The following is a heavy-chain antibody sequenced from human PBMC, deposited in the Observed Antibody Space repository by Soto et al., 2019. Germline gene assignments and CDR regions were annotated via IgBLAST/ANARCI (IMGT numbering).Heavy chain of an antibody. D-gene: IGHD4-17*01. Sequence: SETLSLTCAVSGGSISSSNWWGWVRQPPGKGLEWIGEIRHSGSTNYNPSLKSRVSISMDKSNNHFSLILTSVTAADTAVYYCARDIWGDYDHWLDHWGQGIPVTVSS. V-gene: IGHV4-4*02. J-gene: IGHJ5*02. CDR1: GGSISSSNW. CDR3: ARDIWGDYDHWLDH. CDR2: IRHSGST.